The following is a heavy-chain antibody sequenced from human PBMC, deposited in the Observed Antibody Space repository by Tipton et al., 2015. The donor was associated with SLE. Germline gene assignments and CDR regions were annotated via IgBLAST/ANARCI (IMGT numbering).Heavy chain of an antibody. J-gene: IGHJ3*02. CDR3: ARSDDSSGYYPSDAFDI. D-gene: IGHD3-22*01. CDR1: GGTFSSYA. Sequence: QLVQSGAEVKKPGSSVKVSCKASGGTFSSYAISWVRQAPGQGLEWMGRIIPIFGTANYAQKFQGRVTITADESTSTAYMELSSLRSEDTAVYYCARSDDSSGYYPSDAFDIWGQGTMVTVSS. CDR2: IIPIFGTA. V-gene: IGHV1-69*18.